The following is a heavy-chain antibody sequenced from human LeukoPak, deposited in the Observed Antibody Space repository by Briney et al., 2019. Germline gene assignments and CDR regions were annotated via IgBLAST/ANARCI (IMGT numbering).Heavy chain of an antibody. V-gene: IGHV1-2*02. CDR1: GYTFIGFY. Sequence: GASVKVSCKASGYTFIGFYFHWVRQAPGQGLEWMGWINPNSGGTIFAQKFQGRVTMTRDTSITTAYMELSRLRSDDTAVYYCARAAGSGYYSALDYWGQGTLVTVSS. D-gene: IGHD3-22*01. CDR2: INPNSGGT. CDR3: ARAAGSGYYSALDY. J-gene: IGHJ4*02.